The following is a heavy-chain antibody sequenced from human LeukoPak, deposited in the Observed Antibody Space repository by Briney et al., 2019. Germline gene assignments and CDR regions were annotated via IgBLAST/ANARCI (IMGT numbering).Heavy chain of an antibody. V-gene: IGHV3-30-3*01. J-gene: IGHJ6*02. D-gene: IGHD2-2*01. Sequence: GGSLRLSCAASGFTFSSYAMHWVRQAPGKGLEWVAVISYDGSNKYYADSVKGRFTISRDNSKNTLYLQMNSLRAEDTAVYYCARESEAPTVVVPAASYYYYGMDVWGQGTTVTVSS. CDR1: GFTFSSYA. CDR2: ISYDGSNK. CDR3: ARESEAPTVVVPAASYYYYGMDV.